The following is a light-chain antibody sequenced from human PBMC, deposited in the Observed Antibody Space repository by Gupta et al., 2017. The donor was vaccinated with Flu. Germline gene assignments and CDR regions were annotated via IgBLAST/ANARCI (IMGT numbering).Light chain of an antibody. Sequence: SPATLSLSPGERATLFCRASQSVSNYLAWYQQRPGQAPRLLIFDASNRATGIPARFSGSGSGTDFTLTISSLEPEDFAVYFCQQRYNWPTFGQGTKLEIK. CDR2: DAS. V-gene: IGKV3-11*01. J-gene: IGKJ2*01. CDR1: QSVSNY. CDR3: QQRYNWPT.